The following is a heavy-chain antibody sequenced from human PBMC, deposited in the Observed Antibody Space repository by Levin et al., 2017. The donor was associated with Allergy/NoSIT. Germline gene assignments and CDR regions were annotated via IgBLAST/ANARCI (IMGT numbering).Heavy chain of an antibody. Sequence: SQTLSLPCRVSGGSIRTSFWSWIRPPPGKGLEWIGYIYYSGNTNYNPSLASRVTISIDTSKNQFSLKLSSVTAADTAVYYCARRYCTPTSCFFDYWGQGTLVTVSS. J-gene: IGHJ4*03. CDR1: GGSIRTSF. V-gene: IGHV4-59*12. CDR3: ARRYCTPTSCFFDY. D-gene: IGHD2-8*01. CDR2: IYYSGNT.